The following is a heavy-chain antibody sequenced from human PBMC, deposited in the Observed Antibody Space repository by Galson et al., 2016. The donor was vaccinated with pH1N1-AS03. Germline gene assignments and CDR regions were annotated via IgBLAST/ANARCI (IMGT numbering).Heavy chain of an antibody. D-gene: IGHD6-19*01. CDR2: INTNTGNS. V-gene: IGHV7-4-1*01. CDR1: GYTFTSYT. J-gene: IGHJ4*02. Sequence: SVKVSCKASGYTFTSYTMIWVRQAPGQGLECMGWINTNTGNSTYAQGFTGRFAFSLDTSVSTAYLQIGSLKAEDTAVYYCARGYMSVSGCWDYWGQGTLVTVSS. CDR3: ARGYMSVSGCWDY.